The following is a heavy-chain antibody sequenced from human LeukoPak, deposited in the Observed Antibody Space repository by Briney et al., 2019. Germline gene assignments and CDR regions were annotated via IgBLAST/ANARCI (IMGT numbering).Heavy chain of an antibody. Sequence: SQTLSLTCTVSGGSISSGGYSWSWIRQHPGKGLEWIGYIYYSGSTYYNPSLKSRVTISVDRSKNQFSLKLSSVTAADTAVYYCARSPQVHDAFDIWGQGTMVTVSS. CDR3: ARSPQVHDAFDI. CDR1: GGSISSGGYS. CDR2: IYYSGST. V-gene: IGHV4-30-2*01. J-gene: IGHJ3*02.